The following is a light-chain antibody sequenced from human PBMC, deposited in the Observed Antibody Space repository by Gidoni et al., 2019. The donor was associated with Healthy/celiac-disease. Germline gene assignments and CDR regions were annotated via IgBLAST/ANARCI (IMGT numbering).Light chain of an antibody. CDR3: QKYYSIPYT. CDR2: WAS. J-gene: IGKJ2*01. V-gene: IGKV4-1*01. CDR1: QSVLSSSNNQNY. Sequence: DIVMTQSPDSLAVSLGERATINCKSSQSVLSSSNNQNYLAWYQQKPGQPPTLLIYWASTREAGVPDRFSGSGSGTDFTLTISSLQAEDVAVYYCQKYYSIPYTFXQXTKLEIK.